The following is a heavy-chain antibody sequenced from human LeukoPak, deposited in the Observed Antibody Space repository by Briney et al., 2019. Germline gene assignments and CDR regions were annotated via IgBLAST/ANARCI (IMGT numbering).Heavy chain of an antibody. D-gene: IGHD5-24*01. CDR1: GYTFTGYY. CDR3: ARDGPGLQPYYYYYYMDV. CDR2: INPNSGGT. J-gene: IGHJ6*03. V-gene: IGHV1-2*02. Sequence: VASVKVSCKASGYTFTGYYMHWVRQAPGQGLEWMGWINPNSGGTNYAQKFQGRVTMTRDTSISTAYMELSRLRSDDTAVYYCARDGPGLQPYYYYYYMDVWGKGTTVTVSS.